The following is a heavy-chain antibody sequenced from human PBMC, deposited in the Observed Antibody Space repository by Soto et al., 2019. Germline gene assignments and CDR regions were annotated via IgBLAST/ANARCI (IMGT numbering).Heavy chain of an antibody. J-gene: IGHJ4*01. CDR1: GGLISKYS. V-gene: IGHV1-69*06. D-gene: IGHD5-12*01. Sequence: QVQLVQSGAEVRKPGSSVKVSCKTSGGLISKYSFNWVRQAPGQGLEWMGGVLPISGSTDYAPKFQGRLTITADRSTSTVYMELSRLRSDDTANYYCATIRVRGGPLRFEDGGQGMLISVSS. CDR2: VLPISGST. CDR3: ATIRVRGGPLRFED.